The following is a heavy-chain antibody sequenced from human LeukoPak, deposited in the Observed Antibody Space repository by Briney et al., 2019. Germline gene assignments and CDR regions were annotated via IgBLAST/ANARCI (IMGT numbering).Heavy chain of an antibody. V-gene: IGHV3-7*01. Sequence: GGSLRLSCTGSGFTFSSHWMSWVRQAPGRGLEWVANIKEDGSETYYLDSVKGRFTISRDNAKNSVYLQMNSLRAEDTAVYYCARWTTTFLDYWGQGTLVTVSS. CDR3: ARWTTTFLDY. J-gene: IGHJ4*02. D-gene: IGHD1-1*01. CDR2: IKEDGSET. CDR1: GFTFSSHW.